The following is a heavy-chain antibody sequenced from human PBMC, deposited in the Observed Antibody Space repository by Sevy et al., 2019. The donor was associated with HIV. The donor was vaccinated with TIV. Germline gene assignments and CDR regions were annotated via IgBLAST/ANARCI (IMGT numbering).Heavy chain of an antibody. CDR3: ARDVAFTTEYSYGMDV. V-gene: IGHV3-30-3*01. CDR2: ISYAGSNK. D-gene: IGHD4-17*01. J-gene: IGHJ6*02. CDR1: GFMFSSYS. Sequence: GGSLRLSCAASGFMFSSYSVHWVRQAPGKGLEWVAVISYAGSNKYYADSAKGRFTISRDNSKNTLYLQMNSLRAEDTAVYYCARDVAFTTEYSYGMDVWGQGTTVTVSS.